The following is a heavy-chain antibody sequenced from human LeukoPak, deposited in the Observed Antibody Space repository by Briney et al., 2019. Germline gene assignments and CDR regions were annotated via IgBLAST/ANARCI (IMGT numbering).Heavy chain of an antibody. V-gene: IGHV1-69*01. CDR3: TRGPYSSSWPYYYYMDV. J-gene: IGHJ6*03. D-gene: IGHD6-13*01. CDR2: IIPIFGTA. CDR1: GGTFSSYA. Sequence: SVRVSCKASGGTFSSYAISWVRQAPGQGLEWMGGIIPIFGTANYAQKFQGRVTITADESTSTAYMELSSLRSEDTAVYYCTRGPYSSSWPYYYYMDVWGKGTTVTVSS.